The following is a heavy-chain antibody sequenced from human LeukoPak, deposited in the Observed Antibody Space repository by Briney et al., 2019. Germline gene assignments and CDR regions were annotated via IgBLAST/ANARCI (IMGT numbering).Heavy chain of an antibody. J-gene: IGHJ4*02. Sequence: GGSPRLSCAASGFTFSTYAMSWVRQAPGKGLEWVSAIRGSGDSTYYANSVKGRFTISRDNSKNTLYLQMNSLRAEDTAIYYCAKATPIAAAGYFDFWGQGTLVTVSS. V-gene: IGHV3-23*01. CDR1: GFTFSTYA. CDR2: IRGSGDST. D-gene: IGHD6-13*01. CDR3: AKATPIAAAGYFDF.